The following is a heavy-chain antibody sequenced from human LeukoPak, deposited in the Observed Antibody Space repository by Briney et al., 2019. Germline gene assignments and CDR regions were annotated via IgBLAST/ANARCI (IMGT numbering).Heavy chain of an antibody. J-gene: IGHJ4*02. CDR1: GFSFNSFA. CDR2: ISGSGIST. CDR3: AKDEYSSPAHY. V-gene: IGHV3-23*01. Sequence: GGSLRLSCAASGFSFNSFAMSWVRQAPGKGLEWVSSISGSGISTYYADSVKGRFTISRDNSKNTLYLQMNNLRAEDTAVYYCAKDEYSSPAHYWGQGTLVTVSS. D-gene: IGHD6-6*01.